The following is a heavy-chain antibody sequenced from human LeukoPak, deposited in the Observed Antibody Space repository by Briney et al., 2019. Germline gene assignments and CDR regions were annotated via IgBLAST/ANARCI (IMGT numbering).Heavy chain of an antibody. CDR2: IIPILGIA. V-gene: IGHV1-69*04. D-gene: IGHD4-23*01. J-gene: IGHJ4*02. CDR1: GGTFSSYA. CDR3: ARDPTVVTPAY. Sequence: AASVKVSCKASGGTFSSYAISWVRQAPGQGLEWMGRIIPILGIANYAQKFQGRVTITADKSTSTAYMELSSLRSEDTAVYYCARDPTVVTPAYWGQGTLVTVSS.